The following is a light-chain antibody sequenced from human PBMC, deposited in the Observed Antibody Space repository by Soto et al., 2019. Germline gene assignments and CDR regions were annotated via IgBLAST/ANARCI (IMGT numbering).Light chain of an antibody. CDR3: QQSYDSPFT. Sequence: DIHMTQSPSSLSASVGDRVTITCRASRTIGSHLNWYQQKPGTAPKLLIYAATSLQSGVPSRFSGSGSGAHFTLTINSLQPEGFATYYCQQSYDSPFTFGPGTKVDVK. V-gene: IGKV1-39*01. J-gene: IGKJ3*01. CDR1: RTIGSH. CDR2: AAT.